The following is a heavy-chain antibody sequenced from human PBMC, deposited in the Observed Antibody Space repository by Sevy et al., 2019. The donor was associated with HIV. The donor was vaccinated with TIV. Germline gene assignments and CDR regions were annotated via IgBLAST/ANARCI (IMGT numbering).Heavy chain of an antibody. Sequence: SETLSLTCAVHDGSLSGYYWNWIRQLPGKGLEWIGVINESGITYYNPSLKSRVTISVDTSKKQFSLKLNSVTAVDSAVYFCARSPPVLVVPGAPSWFDPWGQGTLVTVSS. V-gene: IGHV4-34*01. CDR2: INESGIT. CDR1: DGSLSGYY. J-gene: IGHJ5*02. CDR3: ARSPPVLVVPGAPSWFDP. D-gene: IGHD2-2*01.